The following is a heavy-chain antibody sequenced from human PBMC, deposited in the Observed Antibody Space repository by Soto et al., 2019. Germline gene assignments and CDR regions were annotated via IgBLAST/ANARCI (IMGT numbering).Heavy chain of an antibody. CDR3: TTGSVERV. J-gene: IGHJ6*02. D-gene: IGHD2-15*01. V-gene: IGHV3-15*07. CDR1: DFTITNAW. Sequence: EVQLVESGGGLVKPGGSLRLSCAASDFTITNAWMNWVRQAPGKGLEWVGRIKTKAEGGATDYAAPLKCRFTISRDDSRNTLFLQMNSLKTEDTAVYYCTTGSVERVWGQRPRVTVS. CDR2: IKTKAEGGAT.